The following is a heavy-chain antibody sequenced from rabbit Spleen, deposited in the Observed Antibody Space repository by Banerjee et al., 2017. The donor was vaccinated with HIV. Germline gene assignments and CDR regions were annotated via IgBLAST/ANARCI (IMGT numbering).Heavy chain of an antibody. CDR2: IYTGSSDST. CDR3: GRHDISSGYPGTL. Sequence: QSLEESGGDLVKPGASLTLTCTASGVSFSGSSYMCWVRQAPGKGLEWIACIYTGSSDSTWYASWAKGRFTISKTSSTTVTLQMTSLTAADTATYFCGRHDISSGYPGTLWGQGTLVTVS. CDR1: GVSFSGSSY. V-gene: IGHV1S40*01. D-gene: IGHD1-1*01. J-gene: IGHJ3*01.